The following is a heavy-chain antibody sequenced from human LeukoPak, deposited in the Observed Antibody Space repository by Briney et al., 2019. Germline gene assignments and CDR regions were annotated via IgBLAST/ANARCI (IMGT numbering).Heavy chain of an antibody. D-gene: IGHD2/OR15-2a*01. CDR2: INTNSGGT. CDR1: GYTFTGYY. V-gene: IGHV1-2*02. J-gene: IGHJ6*03. Sequence: ASVKVSCKASGYTFTGYYMHWVRQAPGQGLEWMGWINTNSGGTRYAQKFQGRVTMTRNTSISTAYMELSSVRSEDTAVYYCARFLKNPVNRRGPANYYMDVWGKGTTVTISS. CDR3: ARFLKNPVNRRGPANYYMDV.